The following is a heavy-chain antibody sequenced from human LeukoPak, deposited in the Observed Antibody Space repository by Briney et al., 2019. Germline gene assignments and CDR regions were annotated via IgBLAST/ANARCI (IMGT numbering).Heavy chain of an antibody. V-gene: IGHV3-21*01. CDR1: GFTFSSYS. J-gene: IGHJ6*03. CDR2: ISSSSSYI. Sequence: GXSLRLSCAASGFTFSSYSMNWVRQAPGKGLEWVSSISSSSSYIYYADSVKGRFTISRDNAKNSLYLQMNSLRAEDTAVYYCARVGRADYGDYNAYYYYYMDVWGKGTTVTVSS. D-gene: IGHD4-17*01. CDR3: ARVGRADYGDYNAYYYYYMDV.